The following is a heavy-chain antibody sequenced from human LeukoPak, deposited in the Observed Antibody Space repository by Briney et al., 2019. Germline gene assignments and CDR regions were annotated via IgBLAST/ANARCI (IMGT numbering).Heavy chain of an antibody. CDR2: IIPIFGTT. Sequence: ASVKVSCKASGGTFSSYAISWVRQAPGQGLEWMGGIIPIFGTTNYAQKFQGRVTITADESTSTAYMELSSLRSEDTAVYYCARDRGKGMTGYYRAFDIWGQGTMVTVSS. V-gene: IGHV1-69*13. CDR3: ARDRGKGMTGYYRAFDI. J-gene: IGHJ3*02. D-gene: IGHD3-9*01. CDR1: GGTFSSYA.